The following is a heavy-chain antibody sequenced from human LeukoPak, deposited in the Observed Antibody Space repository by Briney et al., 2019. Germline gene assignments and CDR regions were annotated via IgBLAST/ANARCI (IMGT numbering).Heavy chain of an antibody. CDR3: SREVYGSGSYTDY. Sequence: WASVKVSCKASGYTFTGYYMHWVRHAPGKGLVWVSRFNSDGSSTSYADSVKGRFTISRDNAKNTLYLQMNSLRAEDTAVYYCSREVYGSGSYTDYWGQGTLVTVSS. J-gene: IGHJ4*02. CDR1: GYTFTGYY. V-gene: IGHV3-74*01. CDR2: FNSDGSST. D-gene: IGHD3-10*01.